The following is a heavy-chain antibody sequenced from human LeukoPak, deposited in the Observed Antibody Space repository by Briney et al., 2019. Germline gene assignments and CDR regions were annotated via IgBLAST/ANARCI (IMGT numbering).Heavy chain of an antibody. CDR2: MYHSGST. V-gene: IGHV4-38-2*02. D-gene: IGHD5-24*01. CDR3: ASLQGRDGHPPLAY. CDR1: GYSISSAYY. J-gene: IGHJ4*02. Sequence: SSETLSLTCSVSGYSISSAYYWGWIRQPPGKGLEWIGTMYHSGSTNYNPSLKSRVTISVDTSKNQFSLKLSSVTAADTAVYYCASLQGRDGHPPLAYWGQGTLVTVSS.